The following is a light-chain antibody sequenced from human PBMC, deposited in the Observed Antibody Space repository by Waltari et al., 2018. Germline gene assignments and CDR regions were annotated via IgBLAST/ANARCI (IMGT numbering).Light chain of an antibody. CDR3: QQHGTLPAT. Sequence: EIVLTQSPGTASLSPGERVTLSCRASQTVGSSSLAWYQKKPGQAPRLVIHRASRRATGIPDRFSGSGSGTDFSLTISRLEPEDFAVYYCQQHGTLPATFGQGTKVEIK. V-gene: IGKV3-20*01. J-gene: IGKJ1*01. CDR2: RAS. CDR1: QTVGSSS.